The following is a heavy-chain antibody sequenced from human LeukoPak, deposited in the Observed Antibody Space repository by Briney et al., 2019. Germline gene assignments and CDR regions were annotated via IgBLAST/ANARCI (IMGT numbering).Heavy chain of an antibody. CDR1: GFSFSTYS. V-gene: IGHV3-21*04. D-gene: IGHD6-19*01. Sequence: GGSLRLSCAASGFSFSTYSMIWVRQAPGKGLEWVSSVSGTSEYIYYADSVRGRFTISRDNAKNTVYLQMNSLRAEDTAVYYCARDSNLPNRIAVAGNFDLWGRGTLVTVSS. J-gene: IGHJ2*01. CDR2: VSGTSEYI. CDR3: ARDSNLPNRIAVAGNFDL.